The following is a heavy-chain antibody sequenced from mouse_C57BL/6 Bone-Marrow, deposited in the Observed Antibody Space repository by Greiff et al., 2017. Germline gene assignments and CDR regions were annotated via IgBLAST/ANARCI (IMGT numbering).Heavy chain of an antibody. Sequence: VQLVESGAELARPGASVKLSCKASGYTFTSYGISWVKQRTGQGLEWIGEIYPRSGNTYYNEKFKGKATLTADKSSSTAYMELRSLTSEDSAVXFCASDGYPWAMDYWGQGTSVTVSS. CDR3: ASDGYPWAMDY. J-gene: IGHJ4*01. CDR1: GYTFTSYG. V-gene: IGHV1-81*01. D-gene: IGHD2-3*01. CDR2: IYPRSGNT.